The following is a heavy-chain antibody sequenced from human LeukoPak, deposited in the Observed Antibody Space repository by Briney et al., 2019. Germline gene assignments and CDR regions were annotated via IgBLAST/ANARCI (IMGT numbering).Heavy chain of an antibody. Sequence: GGSLRLSCAASGFTFSSYSMNWVRQAPGKGLEWVSYISSSSSTIYYADSVKGRFTISRDNAKNSLYLQMNSLRAEDTAVYYCARDPSFRSGGSRYSDYWGQGTLVTVSS. D-gene: IGHD2-15*01. J-gene: IGHJ4*02. CDR3: ARDPSFRSGGSRYSDY. CDR1: GFTFSSYS. V-gene: IGHV3-48*04. CDR2: ISSSSSTI.